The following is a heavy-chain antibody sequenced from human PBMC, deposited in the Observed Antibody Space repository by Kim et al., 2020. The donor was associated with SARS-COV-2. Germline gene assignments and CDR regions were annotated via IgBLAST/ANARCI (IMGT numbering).Heavy chain of an antibody. CDR2: ISSSSSYT. CDR1: GFTFSDYY. CDR3: ARVGSSGYYGADY. V-gene: IGHV3-11*05. J-gene: IGHJ4*02. D-gene: IGHD3-22*01. Sequence: GGSLRLSCAASGFTFSDYYMGWIRQAPGKGLEWVSYISSSSSYTNYADSVKGRFTISRDNAKNSLYLQMNSLRAEDTAVYYCARVGSSGYYGADYWGQGTLVTVSS.